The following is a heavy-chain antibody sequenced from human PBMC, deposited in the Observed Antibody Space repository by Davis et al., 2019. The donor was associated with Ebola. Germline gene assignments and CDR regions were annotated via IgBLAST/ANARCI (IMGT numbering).Heavy chain of an antibody. V-gene: IGHV3-7*01. D-gene: IGHD2/OR15-2a*01. Sequence: GGSLRLSCAASGFTFSSYWMSWVRQAPGKGLEWVANIKQDGSEKYYVDSVKGRFTISRDDSKNTVYLEMTSLRVEDTAVYYCARDHNSRRHDLFDSWGPGTLVTVSS. CDR2: IKQDGSEK. CDR3: ARDHNSRRHDLFDS. CDR1: GFTFSSYW. J-gene: IGHJ4*02.